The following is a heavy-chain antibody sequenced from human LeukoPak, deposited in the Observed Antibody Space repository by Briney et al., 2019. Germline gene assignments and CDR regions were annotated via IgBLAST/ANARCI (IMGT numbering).Heavy chain of an antibody. J-gene: IGHJ3*02. D-gene: IGHD3-3*01. CDR2: INPNSGGT. V-gene: IGHV1-2*02. CDR3: AREAVLRFLEYAFDI. Sequence: ASVKVSCKASGYTFTGYYMHWVRQAPGQGLEWMGWINPNSGGTNYAQKSQGRITMTRDSSISTAYMELSRLRSDDTAVYYCAREAVLRFLEYAFDIWGQGTMVTVSS. CDR1: GYTFTGYY.